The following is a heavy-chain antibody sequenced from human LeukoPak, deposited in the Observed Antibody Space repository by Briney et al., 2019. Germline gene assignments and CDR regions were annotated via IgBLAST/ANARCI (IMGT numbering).Heavy chain of an antibody. CDR3: ARGHGIWSGSRLTNAFDI. V-gene: IGHV3-13*01. CDR2: IGAAGDT. J-gene: IGHJ3*02. CDR1: GVALSRYD. D-gene: IGHD3-3*01. Sequence: GGSLRLSCAASGVALSRYDMHWVRQTTGEGLEWISAIGAAGDTYYSDSVKGRFTISRENAKNSLFPQMNSLRAGDTAVYFCARGHGIWSGSRLTNAFDIWGQGTMVTVSS.